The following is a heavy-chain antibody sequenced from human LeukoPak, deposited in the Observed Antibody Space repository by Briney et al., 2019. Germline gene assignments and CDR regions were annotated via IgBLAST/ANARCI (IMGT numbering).Heavy chain of an antibody. CDR1: GDSVSSNSAA. CDR3: ARGGIAVAGNNWFDP. D-gene: IGHD6-19*01. Sequence: SQTLSLTCAISGDSVSSNSAAWNWIRQSPSRGLEWLGRTYYRSKWYNDYAVSVKGRITINPDTSKNQFSLQLSSVTPEDTAVYYCARGGIAVAGNNWFDPWGQGTLVTVSS. CDR2: TYYRSKWYN. J-gene: IGHJ5*02. V-gene: IGHV6-1*01.